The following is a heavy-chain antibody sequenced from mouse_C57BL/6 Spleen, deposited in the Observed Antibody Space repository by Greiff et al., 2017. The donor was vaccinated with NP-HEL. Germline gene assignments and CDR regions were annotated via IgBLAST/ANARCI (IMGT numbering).Heavy chain of an antibody. V-gene: IGHV5-16*01. J-gene: IGHJ1*03. Sequence: EVQRVESEGGLVQPGSSMKLSCTASGFTFSDYYMAWVRQVPEKGLEWVANINYDGSSTYYLDSLKSRFIISRDNAKNILYLQMSSLKSEDTATYYCARHGSSSYWYFDVWGTGTTVTVSS. D-gene: IGHD1-1*01. CDR1: GFTFSDYY. CDR2: INYDGSST. CDR3: ARHGSSSYWYFDV.